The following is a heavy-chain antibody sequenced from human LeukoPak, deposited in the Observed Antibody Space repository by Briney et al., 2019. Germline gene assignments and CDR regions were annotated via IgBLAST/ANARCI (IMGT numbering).Heavy chain of an antibody. Sequence: GGSLRLSCAASGFTFSNAWMSWVRQAPGKGLEWVGRIKSKTDGGTTDYAAPVKGRFTISRDDSKNTLYLQMNSLKTEDTAVYYCTTSMGYFDWLFFDYWGQGTLVTVSS. CDR2: IKSKTDGGTT. CDR3: TTSMGYFDWLFFDY. V-gene: IGHV3-15*01. D-gene: IGHD3-9*01. CDR1: GFTFSNAW. J-gene: IGHJ4*02.